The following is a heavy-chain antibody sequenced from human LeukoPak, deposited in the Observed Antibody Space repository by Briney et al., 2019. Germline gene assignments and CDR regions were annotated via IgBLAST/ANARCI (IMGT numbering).Heavy chain of an antibody. D-gene: IGHD5-12*01. CDR2: ITASGDVI. CDR3: ARGGVALNDLDH. Sequence: GGSLRLSCAVSGFTFGDYFMNWVRQPPGEGLEWISSITASGDVIYYADSVKGRFTISRDNAKNSLYLQMSSLSAEDTAVYYCARGGVALNDLDHWGQGTLVTVSS. CDR1: GFTFGDYF. V-gene: IGHV3-11*01. J-gene: IGHJ4*02.